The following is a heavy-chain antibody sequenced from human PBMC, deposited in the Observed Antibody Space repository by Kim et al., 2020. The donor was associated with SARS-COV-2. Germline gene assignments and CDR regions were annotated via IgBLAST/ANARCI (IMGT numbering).Heavy chain of an antibody. CDR2: INPSGGST. CDR1: GYTFTSYY. V-gene: IGHV1-46*01. D-gene: IGHD6-19*01. Sequence: ASVKVSCKASGYTFTSYYMHWVRQAPGQGLEWMGIINPSGGSTSYAQKFQGKVTMTRDTPTSTVYMELSSLRSEGTAVSYCARAEAVAGTGRWSDLDYWGQGTLVTVSS. CDR3: ARAEAVAGTGRWSDLDY. J-gene: IGHJ4*02.